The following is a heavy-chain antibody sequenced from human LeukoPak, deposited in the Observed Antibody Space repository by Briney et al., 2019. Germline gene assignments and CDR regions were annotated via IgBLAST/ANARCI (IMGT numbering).Heavy chain of an antibody. V-gene: IGHV3-23*01. CDR2: ISGSGGST. D-gene: IGHD6-6*01. CDR3: AKANSHSSSRQSTDAFDI. CDR1: GFTFSSSA. Sequence: GGTLRLSCAASGFTFSSSAMSWVRQAPGKGLEWVSAISGSGGSTYYADSVKGRFTISRDNSKNTLYLQMNSLRAEDTAVYYCAKANSHSSSRQSTDAFDIWGQGTMVTVSS. J-gene: IGHJ3*02.